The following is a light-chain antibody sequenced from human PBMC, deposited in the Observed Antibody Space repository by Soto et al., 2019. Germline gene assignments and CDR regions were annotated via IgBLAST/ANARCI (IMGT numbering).Light chain of an antibody. V-gene: IGKV3-15*01. Sequence: EIVMTQSPATLSVSPGERATLSCRASQSVNSNIAWYQQKPGQAPRLLIYGASTRATGIPSRFSGSGSGTEFSLTITSLLSADFAVYYCQQYNNCPPITFGQGTRLEIK. CDR1: QSVNSN. J-gene: IGKJ5*01. CDR2: GAS. CDR3: QQYNNCPPIT.